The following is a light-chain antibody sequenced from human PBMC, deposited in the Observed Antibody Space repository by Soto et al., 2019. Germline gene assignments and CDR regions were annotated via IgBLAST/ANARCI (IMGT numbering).Light chain of an antibody. CDR1: SSDVGAYNY. CDR3: SSYTGTNSL. CDR2: DVS. Sequence: QSVLTQPASVSGSPGESITISCTGTSSDVGAYNYVSWYQQHPGKAPKLRIYDVSNRPSGVSNRFSGSKSCNTASLTISGLQDEDEADYYCSSYTGTNSLFGGGIQLTVL. J-gene: IGLJ2*01. V-gene: IGLV2-14*03.